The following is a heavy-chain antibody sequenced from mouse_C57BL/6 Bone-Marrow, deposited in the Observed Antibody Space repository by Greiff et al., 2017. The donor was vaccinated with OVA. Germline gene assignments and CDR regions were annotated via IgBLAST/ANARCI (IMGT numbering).Heavy chain of an antibody. CDR1: GYAFSSSW. CDR2: IYPGDGDT. CDR3: ARGGRIYYDYHYAMDY. V-gene: IGHV1-82*01. J-gene: IGHJ4*01. D-gene: IGHD2-4*01. Sequence: QVQLKQSGPELVKPGASVKISCKASGYAFSSSWMNWVKLRPGKGLEWIGRIYPGDGDTNYNGKFKGKATLTADKSSSTAYMQLSSLTSEDSAVYFCARGGRIYYDYHYAMDYWGQGTSVTVSS.